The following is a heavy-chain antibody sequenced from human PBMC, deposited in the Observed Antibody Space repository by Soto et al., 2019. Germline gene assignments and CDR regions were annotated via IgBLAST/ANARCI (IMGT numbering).Heavy chain of an antibody. CDR2: ISWDGDDT. CDR1: GFIFENFV. V-gene: IGHV3-43*01. Sequence: PGGSLRLSCVSSGFIFENFVMHWVRQPPGKGLEWVALISWDGDDTSYVESVKGRFTISGDNSRVSLFLQMNSLRSEDTALYYCVKDEGTATQLFDFWGQGTQVTVSS. CDR3: VKDEGTATQLFDF. D-gene: IGHD2-21*02. J-gene: IGHJ4*02.